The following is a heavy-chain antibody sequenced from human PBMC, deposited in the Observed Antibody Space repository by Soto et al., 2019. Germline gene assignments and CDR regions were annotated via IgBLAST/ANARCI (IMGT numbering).Heavy chain of an antibody. Sequence: GGSLRLSCAASGFTFSSYAMHWVRQAPGKGLEWVAVISYDGSNKYYADSVKGRFTISRDNSKNTLYLQMNSLRAEDTAVYYCAREFVVDIVATTSYYYYGMDVWGQGTTVTVSS. J-gene: IGHJ6*02. CDR1: GFTFSSYA. CDR2: ISYDGSNK. V-gene: IGHV3-30-3*01. CDR3: AREFVVDIVATTSYYYYGMDV. D-gene: IGHD5-12*01.